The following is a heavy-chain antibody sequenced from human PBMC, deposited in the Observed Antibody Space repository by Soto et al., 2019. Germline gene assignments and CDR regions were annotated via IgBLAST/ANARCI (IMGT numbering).Heavy chain of an antibody. Sequence: SETLSLTCTISGVSFISYYWSWILQPPWKGLEWIGYINYSGRTNYNPSVKSRVTMSVDTSKNQFSLKLSSVTAADTAVEYCARDIGPYLGGYLDYWGKGALVT. D-gene: IGHD2-15*01. CDR1: GVSFISYY. CDR2: INYSGRT. V-gene: IGHV4-59*12. J-gene: IGHJ4*02. CDR3: ARDIGPYLGGYLDY.